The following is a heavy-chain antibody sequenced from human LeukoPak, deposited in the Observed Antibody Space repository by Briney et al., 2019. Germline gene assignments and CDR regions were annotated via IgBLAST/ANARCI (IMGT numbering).Heavy chain of an antibody. D-gene: IGHD2-2*01. CDR1: GFTFGDFL. Sequence: GRSLRLSCTASGFTFGDFLMSWVRQPPGKGLEWVSFIRRKAYGGTPEYAASVKGRFTISRDDSKSIVYLQMNSLKTEDTAVHYCTRAPHPHCTRTSCPIDYWGQGTLVTVSS. V-gene: IGHV3-49*04. CDR3: TRAPHPHCTRTSCPIDY. J-gene: IGHJ4*02. CDR2: IRRKAYGGTP.